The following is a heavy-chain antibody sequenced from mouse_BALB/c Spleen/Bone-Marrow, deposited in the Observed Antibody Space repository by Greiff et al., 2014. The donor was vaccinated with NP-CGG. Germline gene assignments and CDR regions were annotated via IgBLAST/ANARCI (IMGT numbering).Heavy chain of an antibody. Sequence: VQLVESGAELARPGASVKLSCKASGYTFASYWMQWVKQRPGQGLEWIGAIYPGDGDTRYTQKFKGKATLTADKSSSTAYMQLSSLASEDSAVYYCARTGAYYGSMDYWGQGTSVTVSS. J-gene: IGHJ4*01. CDR3: ARTGAYYGSMDY. V-gene: IGHV1-87*01. CDR1: GYTFASYW. D-gene: IGHD2-10*01. CDR2: IYPGDGDT.